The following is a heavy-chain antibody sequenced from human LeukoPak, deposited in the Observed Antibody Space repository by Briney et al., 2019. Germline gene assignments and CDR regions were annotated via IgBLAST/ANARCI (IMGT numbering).Heavy chain of an antibody. CDR1: GYTFTSYD. D-gene: IGHD2-2*02. CDR3: ARAPHCSSTSCYTRWFDP. J-gene: IGHJ5*02. Sequence: ASVKVSCKASGYTFTSYDINWVRQATGQGLEWVGWMNPNSGNTGYAQKFQGRVTMTRNTSISTAYMELSSLRSEDTAVYYCARAPHCSSTSCYTRWFDPWGQGTLVTVSS. V-gene: IGHV1-8*01. CDR2: MNPNSGNT.